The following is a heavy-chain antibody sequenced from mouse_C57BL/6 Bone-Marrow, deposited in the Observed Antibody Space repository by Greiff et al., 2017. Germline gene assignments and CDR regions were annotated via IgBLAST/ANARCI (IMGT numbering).Heavy chain of an antibody. CDR2: IWSDGST. CDR1: GFSLTSYG. Sequence: VQLQESGPGLVAPSQSLSITCTVSGFSLTSYGVHWVRQPPGKGLEWLVVIWSDGSTTYNSALKSRLSISKDNSKSQVFLKMNSLQTDDTAMYYCARQGVITTLGRNYAMDYWGQGTSVTVSS. D-gene: IGHD2-4*01. CDR3: ARQGVITTLGRNYAMDY. V-gene: IGHV2-6-1*01. J-gene: IGHJ4*01.